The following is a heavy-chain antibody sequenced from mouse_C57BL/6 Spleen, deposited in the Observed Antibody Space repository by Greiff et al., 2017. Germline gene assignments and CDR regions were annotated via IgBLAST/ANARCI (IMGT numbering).Heavy chain of an antibody. V-gene: IGHV5-4*03. Sequence: EVMLVESGGGLVKPGGSLKLSCAASGFTFSSYAMSWVRQTPEKRLEWVATISDGGSYTYYPDNVKGRFTISRDNAKNNLYLQMSHLKSEDTAMYYCARGGYDGRRYWYFDVWGTGTTVTVSS. D-gene: IGHD2-2*01. CDR1: GFTFSSYA. CDR3: ARGGYDGRRYWYFDV. J-gene: IGHJ1*03. CDR2: ISDGGSYT.